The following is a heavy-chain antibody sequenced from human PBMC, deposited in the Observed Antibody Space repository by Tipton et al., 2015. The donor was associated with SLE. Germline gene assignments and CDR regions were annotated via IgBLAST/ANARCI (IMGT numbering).Heavy chain of an antibody. CDR1: GFTFDEYG. CDR3: ARGIDPTSSRISDY. J-gene: IGHJ4*02. Sequence: SLRLSCAASGFTFDEYGMDWVRQGPGKGLEWVSSISWNSGYKRYADPVKGRFTISRDNAKNILYLQMNSLRVEDTALYYCARGIDPTSSRISDYWGQGTLLSVSS. D-gene: IGHD2-2*01. CDR2: ISWNSGYK. V-gene: IGHV3-9*01.